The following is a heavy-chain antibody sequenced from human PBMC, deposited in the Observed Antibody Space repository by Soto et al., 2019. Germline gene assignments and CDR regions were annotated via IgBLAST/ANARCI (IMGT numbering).Heavy chain of an antibody. CDR1: GFTFSSYG. Sequence: ESGGGVVQPGRSLRLSCAASGFTFSSYGMHWVRQAPGKGLEWVAVIWYDGSNKYYADSVKGRFTISRDNSKNTLYLQMNSLRAEDTAVYYCASSGTTPNEAGRFDYWGQGTLVTVSS. CDR2: IWYDGSNK. CDR3: ASSGTTPNEAGRFDY. V-gene: IGHV3-33*01. J-gene: IGHJ4*02. D-gene: IGHD1-7*01.